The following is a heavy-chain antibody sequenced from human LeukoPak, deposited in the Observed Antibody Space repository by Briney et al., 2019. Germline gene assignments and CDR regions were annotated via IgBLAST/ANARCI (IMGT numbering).Heavy chain of an antibody. CDR1: GFTVSSKY. CDR3: ARRRGGYRRYYFDY. D-gene: IGHD1-26*01. V-gene: IGHV3-53*01. CDR2: IYSAGST. Sequence: GGSLRLSCAASGFTVSSKYRSWVRQAPGKGLEGVSVIYSAGSTYYADSVKGRFTISRANSKKTLYLQMNSLRAEDTAVYYCARRRGGYRRYYFDYWGQGTLVTVSS. J-gene: IGHJ4*02.